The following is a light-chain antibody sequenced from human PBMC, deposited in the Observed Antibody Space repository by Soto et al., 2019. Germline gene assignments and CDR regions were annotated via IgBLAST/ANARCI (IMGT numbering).Light chain of an antibody. CDR1: SSDDGGYNY. V-gene: IGLV2-14*01. CDR3: ISYTSSSTWV. Sequence: QSVLTQPASVSGSPGQSITISCTGTSSDDGGYNYVSWYQQHPGKAPKLMIYEVGNRPSGVSDRFSGSRSGNTASLTISGLQAEDESDYYCISYTSSSTWVFGGGTKVTVL. CDR2: EVG. J-gene: IGLJ3*02.